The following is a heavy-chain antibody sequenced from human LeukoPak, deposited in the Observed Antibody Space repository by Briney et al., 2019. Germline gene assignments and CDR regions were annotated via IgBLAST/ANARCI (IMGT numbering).Heavy chain of an antibody. CDR2: IIPIFGTA. V-gene: IGHV1-69*05. J-gene: IGHJ4*02. Sequence: SVKVSCKASGGTFSSYAISWVQQAPGQGLEWMGGIIPIFGTANYAQKFQGRVTITTDESTSTAYMELSSLRSEDTAVYYCASGRGDGYNPIREKYYFDYWGQGTLVTVSS. D-gene: IGHD5-24*01. CDR1: GGTFSSYA. CDR3: ASGRGDGYNPIREKYYFDY.